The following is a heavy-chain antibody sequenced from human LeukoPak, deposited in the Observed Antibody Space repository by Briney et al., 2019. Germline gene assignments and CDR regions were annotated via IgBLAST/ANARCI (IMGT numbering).Heavy chain of an antibody. CDR3: ARERLREFDY. J-gene: IGHJ4*02. CDR1: GFTFSSYS. Sequence: GGSLRLSCAASGFTFSSYSMNWVRQAPGKGLEWVSSISSSSSYIYYADSVKGRYTISRDNAKNSLYLQMNSLRDEDTAVYYCARERLREFDYWGQGTLVTVSS. V-gene: IGHV3-21*01. CDR2: ISSSSSYI.